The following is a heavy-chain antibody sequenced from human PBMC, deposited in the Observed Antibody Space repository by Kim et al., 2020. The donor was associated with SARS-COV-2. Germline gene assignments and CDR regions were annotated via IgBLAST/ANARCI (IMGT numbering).Heavy chain of an antibody. CDR3: ARERGSGSPYYYGMDV. Sequence: SETLSLTCTVSGGSISSGGYYWSWIRQHPGKGLEWIGYIYYSGSTYYNPSLKSRVTISVDTSKNQFSLKLSSVTAADTAVYYCARERGSGSPYYYGMDVWGQGTTVTVSS. V-gene: IGHV4-31*03. CDR2: IYYSGST. D-gene: IGHD3-10*01. CDR1: GGSISSGGYY. J-gene: IGHJ6*02.